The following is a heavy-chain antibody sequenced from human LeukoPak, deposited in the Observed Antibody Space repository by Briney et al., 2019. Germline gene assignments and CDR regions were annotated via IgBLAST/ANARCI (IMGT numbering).Heavy chain of an antibody. Sequence: GGSLRLSCAASGFTFRNHAMNWVRQAPGKGVEWVSVISGSGETTYYADSVKGRFTISRDNSQNTLYLQMSSLRGEDTALYYCAKDRGMVGASVRAFDYWGQGTLVTVSS. J-gene: IGHJ4*02. CDR3: AKDRGMVGASVRAFDY. V-gene: IGHV3-23*01. D-gene: IGHD1-26*01. CDR2: ISGSGETT. CDR1: GFTFRNHA.